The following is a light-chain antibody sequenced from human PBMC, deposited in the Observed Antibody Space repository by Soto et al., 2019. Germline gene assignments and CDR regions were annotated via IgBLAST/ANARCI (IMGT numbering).Light chain of an antibody. CDR1: SSDVGSYSL. V-gene: IGLV2-23*02. CDR3: CSYAGSSTLYV. Sequence: QSALTQPASVSGSPGQSITISCTGTSSDVGSYSLVSWYQQHPGKAPKLMIYEVSKRPSGVSNRFSGSKSGNTASLTISGLQAEDEGDYYCCSYAGSSTLYVFGSGTRSPS. J-gene: IGLJ1*01. CDR2: EVS.